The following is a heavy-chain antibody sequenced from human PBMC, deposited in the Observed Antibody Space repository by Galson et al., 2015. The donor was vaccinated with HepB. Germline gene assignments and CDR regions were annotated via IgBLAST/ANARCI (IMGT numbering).Heavy chain of an antibody. Sequence: SLRLSCAASGLTFSDFGMHWVRQAPGKGLEWVARISYDGRNEYYPDSLKGRFTISRDNSNNTLSLQMNSLRTEDTAVYYCAKGINMGAYYFDSWGQGTLVTVSS. D-gene: IGHD1-26*01. V-gene: IGHV3-30*18. CDR3: AKGINMGAYYFDS. J-gene: IGHJ4*02. CDR2: ISYDGRNE. CDR1: GLTFSDFG.